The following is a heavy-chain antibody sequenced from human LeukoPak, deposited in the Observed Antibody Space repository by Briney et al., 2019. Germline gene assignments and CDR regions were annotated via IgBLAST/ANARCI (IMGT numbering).Heavy chain of an antibody. Sequence: GGSLRLSCAASGFTFSNYAMSWVRQAPGKGLEWVSSISGGSTYYADSVKGRFTISRDNTKNTLYLQMNSLRAEDTALYYCAKGVSSLTFTFDYWGQGTLVTVSS. CDR3: AKGVSSLTFTFDY. D-gene: IGHD6-13*01. CDR1: GFTFSNYA. V-gene: IGHV3-23*01. J-gene: IGHJ4*02. CDR2: ISGGST.